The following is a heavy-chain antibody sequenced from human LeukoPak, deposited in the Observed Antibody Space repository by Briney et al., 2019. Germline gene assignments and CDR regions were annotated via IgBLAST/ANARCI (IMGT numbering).Heavy chain of an antibody. CDR1: GFTFSTYA. Sequence: GGSLRLSCAASGFTFSTYAMHWVRQAPGKGLEWVAVTSYDGSITYYPDSVKGRFTISRDNSKNTLYLQMNSLRPEDTAVYYCARVSDYGAVRGGFEYWGQGTLVAVSS. CDR3: ARVSDYGAVRGGFEY. V-gene: IGHV3-30-3*01. J-gene: IGHJ4*02. CDR2: TSYDGSIT. D-gene: IGHD4/OR15-4a*01.